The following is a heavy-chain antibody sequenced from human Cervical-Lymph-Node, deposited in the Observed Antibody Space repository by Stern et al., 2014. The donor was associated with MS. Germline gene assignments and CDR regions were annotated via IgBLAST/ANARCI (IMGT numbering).Heavy chain of an antibody. CDR3: ARDLPRGGGNGMDV. CDR2: ISSAGDR. J-gene: IGHJ6*02. CDR1: GFNFSAFD. Sequence: EMQLVESGGGLVQPGGSLRLSCAASGFNFSAFDMHWVRQVTGKRLEWVSAISSAGDRYYPGSVKGRFPISRDSAKSSLYLQMNSLRAGDTAVYYCARDLPRGGGNGMDVWGQGTTVTVSS. D-gene: IGHD4-23*01. V-gene: IGHV3-13*01.